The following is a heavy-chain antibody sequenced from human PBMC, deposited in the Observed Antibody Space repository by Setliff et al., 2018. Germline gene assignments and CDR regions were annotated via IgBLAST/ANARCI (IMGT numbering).Heavy chain of an antibody. CDR3: AMEAGFWAHYEYYMDV. J-gene: IGHJ6*03. D-gene: IGHD3-22*01. V-gene: IGHV3-15*01. Sequence: GSLRLSCVGSGFGFSDAWMTWVRQAPGKGLEWVGHIKSKAYGGTADYVTAVKGRFSISRDNSKNTLYLQMNRLRREDTAVYFCAMEAGFWAHYEYYMDVWGKGTTVTVSS. CDR2: IKSKAYGGTA. CDR1: GFGFSDAW.